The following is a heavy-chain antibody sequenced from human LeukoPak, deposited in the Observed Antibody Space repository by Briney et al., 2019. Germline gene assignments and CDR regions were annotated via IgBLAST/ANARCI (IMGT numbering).Heavy chain of an antibody. CDR3: ARGNPLLMITFGGLFDY. J-gene: IGHJ4*02. CDR2: ISDDGRTI. D-gene: IGHD3-16*01. V-gene: IGHV3-11*01. Sequence: GGSLRLSCGASGFIFSDHYMSWIRQAPGKGLEWISYISDDGRTIHYADSVKGRFTISRDNAKNSLYLQMNSLRPDDTAVYYCARGNPLLMITFGGLFDYWGQGTLVTVSS. CDR1: GFIFSDHY.